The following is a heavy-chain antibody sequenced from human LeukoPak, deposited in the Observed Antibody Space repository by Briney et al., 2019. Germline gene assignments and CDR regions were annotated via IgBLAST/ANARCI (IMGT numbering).Heavy chain of an antibody. CDR1: GFTFSSCA. CDR3: ARVDPDIAAPTY. Sequence: GGSLRLSCAASGFTFSSCAMSWVRQAPGKGLEWVSVIYSGGSTYYADSVKGRFTISRDNSKNTLYLQMNSLRAEDTAVYYCARVDPDIAAPTYWGQGTLVTVSS. D-gene: IGHD6-6*01. V-gene: IGHV3-53*01. J-gene: IGHJ4*02. CDR2: IYSGGST.